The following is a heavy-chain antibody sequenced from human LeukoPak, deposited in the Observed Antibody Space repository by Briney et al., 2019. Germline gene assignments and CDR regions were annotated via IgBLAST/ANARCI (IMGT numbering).Heavy chain of an antibody. CDR2: IGSKANSYAT. D-gene: IGHD1-14*01. CDR3: TRHGGLTGTPFDY. Sequence: GGSLKLSCAASGFTFSGSAMHWVRQASGKGLEWVGRIGSKANSYATAYAASVKGRFTISRDDSKNTAYLQMNSLKTEDTAVYYCTRHGGLTGTPFDYWGQGTLVTVSS. CDR1: GFTFSGSA. V-gene: IGHV3-73*01. J-gene: IGHJ4*02.